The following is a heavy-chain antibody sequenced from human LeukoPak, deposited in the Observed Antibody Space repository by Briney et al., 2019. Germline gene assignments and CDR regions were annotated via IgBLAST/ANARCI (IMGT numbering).Heavy chain of an antibody. J-gene: IGHJ4*02. CDR1: GGSVSGYY. CDR3: ARIHRYCSSGACYVLDS. V-gene: IGHV4-59*02. D-gene: IGHD2-15*01. Sequence: PSETLSLTCVVSGGSVSGYYWGWIRQPPGRGLEWIGYVYYSGSTNYNPSFKSRITISVDTSRNQFSLQLSSVTAADTAVYYCARIHRYCSSGACYVLDSWGQGTLVAVSS. CDR2: VYYSGST.